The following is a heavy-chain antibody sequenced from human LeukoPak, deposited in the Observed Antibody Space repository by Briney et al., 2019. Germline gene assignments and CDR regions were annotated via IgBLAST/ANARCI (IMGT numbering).Heavy chain of an antibody. CDR1: GFTLNIHA. CDR3: ARGDVRSRYSPTPHFDY. V-gene: IGHV3-30-3*01. Sequence: GGSLRLSCAASGFTLNIHAIHWVRQAPGKGLEWVAVMSFEGSNKYYADSVKGRVTITRANSRSTLYLQMNSLSGEDAGVYYCARGDVRSRYSPTPHFDYWGQGTLVTVTA. CDR2: MSFEGSNK. D-gene: IGHD2-21*01. J-gene: IGHJ4*02.